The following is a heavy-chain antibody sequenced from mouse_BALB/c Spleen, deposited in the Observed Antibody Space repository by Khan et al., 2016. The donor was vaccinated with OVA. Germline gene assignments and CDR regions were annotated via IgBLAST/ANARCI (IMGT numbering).Heavy chain of an antibody. Sequence: QVHVKQSGPELVKPGASVKISCKASGYAFSSSWMNWVKQRPGQGLEWIGRIYPGDGDTNYNGKFKGKATLTADKSSSTASMQLSSLTSVVSAVYFCARSDGNSWFAYWGQGTLVTVSA. CDR2: IYPGDGDT. CDR1: GYAFSSSW. J-gene: IGHJ3*01. D-gene: IGHD2-1*01. V-gene: IGHV1-82*01. CDR3: ARSDGNSWFAY.